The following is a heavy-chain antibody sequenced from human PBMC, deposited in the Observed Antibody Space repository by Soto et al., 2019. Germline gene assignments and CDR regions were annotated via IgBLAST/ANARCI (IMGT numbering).Heavy chain of an antibody. J-gene: IGHJ4*02. Sequence: EVQLVESGGGLVQPGGSLRLSCAGSGFTFSGYWMHWVRQAPGKGPVWVSRLNPNGTFTTNADSVKGRFTISRDNAKNTVYLQMNSLRADDTAVYYCARGGTSTTYGGHFYNWGQGTLVTVSS. CDR1: GFTFSGYW. CDR2: LNPNGTFT. CDR3: ARGGTSTTYGGHFYN. V-gene: IGHV3-74*01. D-gene: IGHD2-2*01.